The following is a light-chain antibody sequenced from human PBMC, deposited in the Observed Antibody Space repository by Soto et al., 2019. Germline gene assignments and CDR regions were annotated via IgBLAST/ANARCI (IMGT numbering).Light chain of an antibody. V-gene: IGKV1-9*01. CDR3: QQFNAYPLT. Sequence: DIQLTQSPSFLSASVGDRVTISCRASQGISDYLAWYQQKPGKAPKLLIYGASTLQSGVPSRFSGSAYGTEFPLTISSLQPEDFATYFCQQFNAYPLTFGGGTKLEIK. J-gene: IGKJ4*01. CDR1: QGISDY. CDR2: GAS.